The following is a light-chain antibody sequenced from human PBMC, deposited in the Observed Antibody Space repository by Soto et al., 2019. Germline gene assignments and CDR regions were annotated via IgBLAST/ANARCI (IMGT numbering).Light chain of an antibody. CDR1: EGIRNY. V-gene: IGKV1-27*01. CDR3: QRYNVAPFT. CDR2: GAS. Sequence: DIQMTQSPSPLSAYVGDRVTITCRASEGIRNYLAWYQQKPGKPPRLLIYGASTLQSGVPSRFSASVSGTDFTLTISGLQPHDIATYYCQRYNVAPFTFGPGTTVDL. J-gene: IGKJ3*01.